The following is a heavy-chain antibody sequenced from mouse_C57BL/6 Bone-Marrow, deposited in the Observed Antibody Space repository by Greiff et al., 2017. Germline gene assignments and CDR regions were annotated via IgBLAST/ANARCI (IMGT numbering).Heavy chain of an antibody. CDR3: ASEGLTGPWFAY. V-gene: IGHV1-82*01. D-gene: IGHD4-1*01. J-gene: IGHJ3*01. CDR1: GYAFSSSW. CDR2: IYPGDGDT. Sequence: QVQLQQSGPELVKPGASVKISCKASGYAFSSSWMNWVKQRPGKGLEWIGRIYPGDGDTNYNGKFKGKATLTADKSSSTAYMQISSLTSEDSAVYFCASEGLTGPWFAYWGQGTLVTVSA.